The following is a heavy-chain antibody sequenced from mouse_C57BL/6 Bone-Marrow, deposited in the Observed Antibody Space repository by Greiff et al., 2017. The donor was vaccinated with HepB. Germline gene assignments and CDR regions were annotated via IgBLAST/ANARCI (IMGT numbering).Heavy chain of an antibody. CDR2: IYPRSGNT. D-gene: IGHD2-14*01. V-gene: IGHV1-81*01. J-gene: IGHJ3*01. Sequence: QVQLQQSGAELARPGASVKLSCKASGYTFTSYGISWVKQRTGQGLEWIGEIYPRSGNTYYNEKFKGKATLTADKSSSTAYMELRSLTSEDSAVYFCARKGRNGYSFADWGQGTLVTVSA. CDR1: GYTFTSYG. CDR3: ARKGRNGYSFAD.